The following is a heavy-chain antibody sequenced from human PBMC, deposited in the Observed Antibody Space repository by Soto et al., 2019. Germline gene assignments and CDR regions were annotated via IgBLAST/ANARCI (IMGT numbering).Heavy chain of an antibody. CDR2: IGSRFAT. D-gene: IGHD6-6*01. Sequence: EWSLRLSCVASGFLFSDYAMSWVRQAPGKGLEWVSAIGSRFATYYAGSVKGRFTISRDNSNSALYLQINSLRAEDTAIYYCAKTVADRRGFDYWGQGALVTVSS. CDR1: GFLFSDYA. V-gene: IGHV3-23*01. J-gene: IGHJ4*02. CDR3: AKTVADRRGFDY.